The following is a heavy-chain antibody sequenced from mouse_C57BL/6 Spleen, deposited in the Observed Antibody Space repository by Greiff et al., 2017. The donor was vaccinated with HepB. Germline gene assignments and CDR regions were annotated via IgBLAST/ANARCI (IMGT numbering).Heavy chain of an antibody. CDR1: GYTFTSYW. J-gene: IGHJ3*01. CDR2: IDPSDSYT. Sequence: QVQLQQPGAELVMPGASVKLSCKASGYTFTSYWMHWVKQRPGQGLEWIGEIDPSDSYTNYNQKFKGKSTLTVDKSSSTAYMQLSSLTSEDSAVYYCARGYGYDVGAWFAYWGQGTLVTVSA. CDR3: ARGYGYDVGAWFAY. D-gene: IGHD2-2*01. V-gene: IGHV1-69*01.